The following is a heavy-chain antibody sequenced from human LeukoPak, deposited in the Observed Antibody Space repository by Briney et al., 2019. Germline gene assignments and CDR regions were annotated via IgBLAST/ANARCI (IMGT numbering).Heavy chain of an antibody. J-gene: IGHJ6*02. Sequence: GASVKVSCKASGYTFTSYGISWVRQAPGQGLEWMGRIIPILGIANYAQKFQGRVTITADKSTSTAYMELSSLRSEDTAVYYCARDIDLIVGATRDYGMDVWGQGTTVTVSS. CDR1: GYTFTSYG. CDR3: ARDIDLIVGATRDYGMDV. V-gene: IGHV1-69*04. CDR2: IIPILGIA. D-gene: IGHD1-26*01.